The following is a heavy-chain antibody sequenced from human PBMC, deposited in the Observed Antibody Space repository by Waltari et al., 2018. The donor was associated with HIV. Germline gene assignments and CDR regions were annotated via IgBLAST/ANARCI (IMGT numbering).Heavy chain of an antibody. CDR1: GGSFSGYY. V-gene: IGHV4-34*01. CDR3: ARETIVVVPAARYYYYYGMDV. D-gene: IGHD2-2*01. CDR2: INHSGST. J-gene: IGHJ6*02. Sequence: QVQLQQWGAGLLKPSETLSLTCAVYGGSFSGYYWSWIRQPPGKGLEWIGEINHSGSTNYNPSLKSRVTISVDTSKNQFSLKLSSVTAADTAVYYCARETIVVVPAARYYYYYGMDVWGQGTTVTVSS.